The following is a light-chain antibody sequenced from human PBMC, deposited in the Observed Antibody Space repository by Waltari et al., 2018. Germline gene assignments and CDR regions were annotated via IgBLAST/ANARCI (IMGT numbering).Light chain of an antibody. J-gene: IGLJ1*01. CDR3: SSYAHNNHFV. CDR2: EVT. CDR1: NSDVGAYNY. V-gene: IGLV2-8*01. Sequence: QSVLTQPPSATGSPGQSVTISCPGTNSDVGAYNYVSWYQQHPGKVPKLLIYEVTNRPSGVPDRFSGSKSGNTASLTVSGLQADDEADYYCSSYAHNNHFVFGTGTKVTVL.